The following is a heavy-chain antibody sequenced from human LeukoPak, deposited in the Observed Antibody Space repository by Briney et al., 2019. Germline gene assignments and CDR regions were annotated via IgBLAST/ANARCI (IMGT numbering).Heavy chain of an antibody. Sequence: PGGSLRLSCAASGFTFSSYWMSWVRQAPGKGLEWVANIKQDGSEKYYVDSVKGRFTISRDNAKNSLYLQMNSLRAEDTALYHCARAGGYDFLESTFDYWGQGTLVTVSS. CDR1: GFTFSSYW. J-gene: IGHJ4*02. CDR3: ARAGGYDFLESTFDY. V-gene: IGHV3-7*03. CDR2: IKQDGSEK. D-gene: IGHD5-12*01.